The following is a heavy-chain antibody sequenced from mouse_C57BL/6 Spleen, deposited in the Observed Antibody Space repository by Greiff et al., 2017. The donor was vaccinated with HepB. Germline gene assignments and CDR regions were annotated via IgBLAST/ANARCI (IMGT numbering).Heavy chain of an antibody. CDR3: ARSGGRYFDV. Sequence: QVQLQQSGAELARPGASVKLSCKASGYTFTSYGISWVKQRTGQGLEWIGEIYPRSGNTYYNEKFKGKATLTADKSSSTAYMELRGLTSEDSAVYFCARSGGRYFDVWGTGTTVTVSS. CDR2: IYPRSGNT. V-gene: IGHV1-81*01. CDR1: GYTFTSYG. J-gene: IGHJ1*03.